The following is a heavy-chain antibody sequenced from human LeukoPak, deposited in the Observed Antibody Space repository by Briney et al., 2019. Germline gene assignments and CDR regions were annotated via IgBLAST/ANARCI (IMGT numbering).Heavy chain of an antibody. V-gene: IGHV1-18*01. CDR2: ISAYNGNT. CDR3: ARGHRYYYDSSGYYSL. Sequence: ASVKVSCKASGYTFTSYGISWVRQAPGQGLEWMGWISAYNGNTNYAQKLQGRVTMTTDTSTSTAYMELRSLRSDDTAVYYCARGHRYYYDSSGYYSLWGQGTLVTVSS. J-gene: IGHJ4*02. D-gene: IGHD3-22*01. CDR1: GYTFTSYG.